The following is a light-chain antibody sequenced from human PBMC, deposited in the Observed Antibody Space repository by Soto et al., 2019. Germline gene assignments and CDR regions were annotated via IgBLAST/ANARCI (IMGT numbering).Light chain of an antibody. Sequence: QSALTQPRSVSGSPGRSVTISCTGTSSDVGGYNYVSWYQQHPGKAPELMIYHVSGRPSGVPDRFSGSKSDNTASLTISGLQAEDEADYYCCSFAGSHTYVFGTGTKVTVL. CDR2: HVS. V-gene: IGLV2-11*01. J-gene: IGLJ1*01. CDR3: CSFAGSHTYV. CDR1: SSDVGGYNY.